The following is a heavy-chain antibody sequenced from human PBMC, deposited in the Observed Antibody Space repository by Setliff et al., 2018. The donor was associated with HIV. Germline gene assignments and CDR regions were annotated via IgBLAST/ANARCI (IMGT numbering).Heavy chain of an antibody. CDR3: ARSIYGSGTYPLDV. J-gene: IGHJ4*02. D-gene: IGHD3-10*01. Sequence: KPSETLSLTCNYSGNSFSGYHWNWIRQPAGKGLEWLGRIYYTGSTEYTPSLKSRLTMSMDTSKDQFSLRLVSLTTADTAVYYCARSIYGSGTYPLDVWGPGTLVTVSS. V-gene: IGHV4-4*07. CDR2: IYYTGST. CDR1: GNSFSGYH.